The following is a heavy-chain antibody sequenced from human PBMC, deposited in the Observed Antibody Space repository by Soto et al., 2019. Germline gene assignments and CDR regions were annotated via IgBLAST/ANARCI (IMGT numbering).Heavy chain of an antibody. V-gene: IGHV3-21*01. CDR2: ISSSSSYI. CDR1: GFTFSSYS. Sequence: PGGSLRLSCAASGFTFSSYSMHWVRQAPGKGLEWVSSISSSSSYIYYADSVKGRFTISRDNAKNSLYLQMNSLRAEDTAVYYCARDSPGVGYGTFRYYYGMDVWGQGTTVTVSS. CDR3: ARDSPGVGYGTFRYYYGMDV. D-gene: IGHD5-18*01. J-gene: IGHJ6*02.